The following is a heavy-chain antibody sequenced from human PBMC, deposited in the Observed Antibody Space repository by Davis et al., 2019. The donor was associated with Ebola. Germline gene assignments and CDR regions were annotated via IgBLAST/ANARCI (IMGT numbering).Heavy chain of an antibody. D-gene: IGHD3-10*01. Sequence: ASVKVSCKASGYTFTGYYMHWVRQAPGQGLEWMGWINPNSGGTNYAQKFQGWVTMTRDTSISTAYMELSRLRSDDTAVYYCARGITMVQGVTWFDYWGQGTLVTVSS. CDR2: INPNSGGT. J-gene: IGHJ4*02. V-gene: IGHV1-2*04. CDR1: GYTFTGYY. CDR3: ARGITMVQGVTWFDY.